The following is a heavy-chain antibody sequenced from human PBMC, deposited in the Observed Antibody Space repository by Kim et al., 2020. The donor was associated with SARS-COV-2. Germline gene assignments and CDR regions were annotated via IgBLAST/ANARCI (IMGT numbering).Heavy chain of an antibody. D-gene: IGHD3-22*01. V-gene: IGHV1-24*01. CDR2: FDPEDGET. J-gene: IGHJ6*02. Sequence: ASVKVSCKVSGYTLTELSMHWVRQAPGKGLEWMGGFDPEDGETIYAQKFQGRVTMTEDTSTDTAYMELSSLRSEDTAVYYCATASANYYDSSGYSYDYYYGMDVWGQGTAVTVSS. CDR1: GYTLTELS. CDR3: ATASANYYDSSGYSYDYYYGMDV.